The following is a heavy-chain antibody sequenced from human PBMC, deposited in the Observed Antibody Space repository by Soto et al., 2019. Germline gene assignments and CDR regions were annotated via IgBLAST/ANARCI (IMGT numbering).Heavy chain of an antibody. CDR2: IYYSGST. CDR1: GASISSYY. V-gene: IGHV4-59*08. CDR3: ASISEGPYYYYMDV. J-gene: IGHJ6*03. Sequence: PSETLSLTCTVSGASISSYYWSWIRQPPGKGLEWIGYIYYSGSTNYNPSLKSRVTISVDTSKNQFSLKLSSVTAADTVVYYCASISEGPYYYYMDVWGKGTTVTVSS.